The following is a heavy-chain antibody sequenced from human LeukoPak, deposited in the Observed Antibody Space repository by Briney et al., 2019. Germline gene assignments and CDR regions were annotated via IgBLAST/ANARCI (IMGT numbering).Heavy chain of an antibody. V-gene: IGHV4-39*01. CDR3: ARLTTVVTTIDY. CDR1: GGSISSSSYY. Sequence: SETLSLTCTVSGGSISSSSYYWGWIRQSPGKGLEWIGSIYYSGSTYYNPSLKSRVTISVDTSKNQFSLKLSSVTAADTAMYYCARLTTVVTTIDYWGQGTLVTVSS. CDR2: IYYSGST. D-gene: IGHD4-23*01. J-gene: IGHJ4*02.